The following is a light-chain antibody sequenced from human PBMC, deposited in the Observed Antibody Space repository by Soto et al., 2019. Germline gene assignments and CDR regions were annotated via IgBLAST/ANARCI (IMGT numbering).Light chain of an antibody. CDR1: QSISSW. Sequence: DNPMTQSPSTLSASVGDRVTIPCRASQSISSWLAWYQQKPGKAPKLLIYDASSLESGVPSRFSGSGSGTEFTLTISSLQPDDFATYYCQQYNSYSPWTFGQGTKVDI. CDR2: DAS. V-gene: IGKV1-5*01. CDR3: QQYNSYSPWT. J-gene: IGKJ1*01.